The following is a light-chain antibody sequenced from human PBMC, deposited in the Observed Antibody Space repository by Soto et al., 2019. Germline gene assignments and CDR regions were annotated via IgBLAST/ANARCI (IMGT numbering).Light chain of an antibody. V-gene: IGLV4-69*01. CDR3: QTWATVPDWV. CDR1: SGHSTYA. Sequence: QSVLTQSPSASASLGASVKLTCTLSSGHSTYAIARHQQQPEKGPRYLMKLDSDGSHSKGDGIPDRFSGSSSGAERYLTISSLQSEDEADYYCQTWATVPDWVFGGGTKLTVL. CDR2: LDSDGSH. J-gene: IGLJ3*02.